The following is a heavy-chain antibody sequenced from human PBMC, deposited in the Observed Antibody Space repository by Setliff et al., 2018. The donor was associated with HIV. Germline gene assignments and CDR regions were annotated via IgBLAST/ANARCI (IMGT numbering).Heavy chain of an antibody. J-gene: IGHJ6*02. Sequence: ASVKVSCKVSGYTLTELSRHWVRQAPGKGLEWMGGFDPEDGETIYAQKFQGRVTMTEDTPTDTAYMELSSLRSEDTAVYYCATASPGQQPYYYYYYGMDVWGQGTTVTVSS. CDR1: GYTLTELS. CDR2: FDPEDGET. D-gene: IGHD6-13*01. CDR3: ATASPGQQPYYYYYYGMDV. V-gene: IGHV1-24*01.